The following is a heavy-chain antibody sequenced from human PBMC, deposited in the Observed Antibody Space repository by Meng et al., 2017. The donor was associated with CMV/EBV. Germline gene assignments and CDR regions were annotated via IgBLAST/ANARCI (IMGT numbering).Heavy chain of an antibody. Sequence: SLKIPCAASGFTFDDYAMHWVRQVPGKGLEWVSGISWNSGSIGYADSVKGRFTISRDNAKNSLYLQMNSLRAEDTAFYYCAKVLKHYTDYYQYGMDVWGQGTTVTASS. CDR3: AKVLKHYTDYYQYGMDV. CDR2: ISWNSGSI. V-gene: IGHV3-9*01. J-gene: IGHJ6*02. CDR1: GFTFDDYA. D-gene: IGHD3-3*01.